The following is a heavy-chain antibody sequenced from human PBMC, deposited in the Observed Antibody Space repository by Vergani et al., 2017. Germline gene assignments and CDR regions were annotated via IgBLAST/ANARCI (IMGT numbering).Heavy chain of an antibody. D-gene: IGHD4-17*01. V-gene: IGHV6-1*01. J-gene: IGHJ6*02. CDR3: ARVPLTTVTTYLVYYYGMDV. Sequence: QVQLQQSGPGLVKPSQTLSLTCAISGDSVSSNSAAWNWIRQSPSRGLEWLGRTYYRSKWYNDYAVSVKSRITINPDTSKNQFSLQLNSVTPEDTAVYYCARVPLTTVTTYLVYYYGMDVWGQGTTVTVSS. CDR1: GDSVSSNSAA. CDR2: TYYRSKWYN.